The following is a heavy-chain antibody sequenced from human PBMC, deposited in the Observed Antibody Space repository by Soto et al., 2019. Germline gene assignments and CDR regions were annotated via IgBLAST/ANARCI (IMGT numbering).Heavy chain of an antibody. Sequence: EVQLVESGGGLVQPGGSLRLSCVASGFTFSSHWMFWVRQAPGKGLVLVSRIFSDGLTTSYADGVKGRFTISRDNAKKTLYLQMNSLRVEDTVVYYCARGLTGSGTANDYWGQGTRVSVSS. D-gene: IGHD3-9*01. CDR3: ARGLTGSGTANDY. CDR1: GFTFSSHW. V-gene: IGHV3-74*01. CDR2: IFSDGLTT. J-gene: IGHJ4*02.